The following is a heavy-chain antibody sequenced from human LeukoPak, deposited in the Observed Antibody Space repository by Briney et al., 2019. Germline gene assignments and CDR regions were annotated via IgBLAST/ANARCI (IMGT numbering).Heavy chain of an antibody. V-gene: IGHV4-34*01. CDR1: GGSFSGYY. CDR2: INHSGST. Sequence: PSETLSLTYAVCGGSFSGYYWSWIRQPPGKGLEWIGEINHSGSTNYNPSLKSRVTISVDTSKNQFSLKLSSVTAADTAVYYCARVFYARSPYDYGDYYFDYWGQGTLVTVSS. D-gene: IGHD4-17*01. CDR3: ARVFYARSPYDYGDYYFDY. J-gene: IGHJ4*02.